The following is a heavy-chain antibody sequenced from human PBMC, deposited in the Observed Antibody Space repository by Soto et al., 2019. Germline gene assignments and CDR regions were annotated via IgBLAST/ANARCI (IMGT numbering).Heavy chain of an antibody. CDR2: TYYRSKWYN. D-gene: IGHD2-21*01. CDR3: ARDPGDLYYYYYYMDV. J-gene: IGHJ6*03. V-gene: IGHV6-1*01. CDR1: GDSVSSNSAA. Sequence: KQSQTLSLTCAISGDSVSSNSAAWNWIRQSPSRGLEWLGRTYYRSKWYNDYAVSVKSRITINPDTSKNQFSLQLNSVTPEDTAVYYCARDPGDLYYYYYYMDVWGKGTTVTVSS.